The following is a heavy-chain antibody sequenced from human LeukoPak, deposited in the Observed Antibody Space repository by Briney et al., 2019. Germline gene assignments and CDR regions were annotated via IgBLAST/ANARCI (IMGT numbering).Heavy chain of an antibody. Sequence: SETLSLTCTVSGGSISSGGYYWSWIRRHPGKGLEWIGYIYYSGSTYYNPSLKSRVTISVDTSKNQFSLKLSSVTAADTAVYYCAREPSEAAAADDSYGMDVWGQGTTVTVSS. CDR2: IYYSGST. J-gene: IGHJ6*02. D-gene: IGHD6-13*01. V-gene: IGHV4-31*03. CDR1: GGSISSGGYY. CDR3: AREPSEAAAADDSYGMDV.